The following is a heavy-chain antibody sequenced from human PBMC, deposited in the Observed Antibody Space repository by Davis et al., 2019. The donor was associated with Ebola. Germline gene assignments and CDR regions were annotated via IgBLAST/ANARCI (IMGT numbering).Heavy chain of an antibody. Sequence: GGSLRLSCAASGFTFSSYWMSWVRQAPGKGLEWVANIKQDGSEKYYVDSVKGRFTISRDNAKNSLYLQMNSLRAEDTAVYYCARDPPLIVGAGGDYFDYWGQGTLVTVSS. CDR3: ARDPPLIVGAGGDYFDY. CDR1: GFTFSSYW. J-gene: IGHJ4*02. D-gene: IGHD1-26*01. V-gene: IGHV3-7*03. CDR2: IKQDGSEK.